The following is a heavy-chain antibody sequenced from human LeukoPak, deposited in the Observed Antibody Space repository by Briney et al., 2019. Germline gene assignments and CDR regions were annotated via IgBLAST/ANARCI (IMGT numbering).Heavy chain of an antibody. V-gene: IGHV1-18*01. Sequence: GASVKVSCKASGSTFTRYGIGWGRQALGQGLEWMGWISAYNGNTNYAQKLQGRVTMTTDTSTSTAYMELRSLRSDDTAVYYCARRSEDAFDIWGQGTMVTVSS. D-gene: IGHD6-19*01. CDR3: ARRSEDAFDI. J-gene: IGHJ3*02. CDR2: ISAYNGNT. CDR1: GSTFTRYG.